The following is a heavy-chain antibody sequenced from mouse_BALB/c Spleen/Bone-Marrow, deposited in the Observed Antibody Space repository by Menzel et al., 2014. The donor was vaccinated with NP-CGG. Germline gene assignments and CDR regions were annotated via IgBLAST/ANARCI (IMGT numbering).Heavy chain of an antibody. CDR3: AREIINDYHSYFHV. CDR1: GFTFTDYY. V-gene: IGHV7-3*02. CDR2: IRNKANGYTT. D-gene: IGHD2-4*01. J-gene: IGHJ1*01. Sequence: EVKLVESGGGLVQPGGSLRLSCATSGFTFTDYYMSWVRQPPGKALEWLGFIRNKANGYTTEYSASVKGRFTISRDNSQSILYLQMNTLRAEDSATYYCAREIINDYHSYFHVWGPGPTVSVSS.